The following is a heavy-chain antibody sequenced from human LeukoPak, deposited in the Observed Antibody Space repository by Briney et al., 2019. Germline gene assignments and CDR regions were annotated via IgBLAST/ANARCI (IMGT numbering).Heavy chain of an antibody. V-gene: IGHV1-24*01. Sequence: GASVKVSCKVSGYTLTELSMHWVRQAPGKGLEWMGGFYPEDGETIYAQKFQGRVTMTEDTSTDTAYMELSSLRSEDTAVYYCATLYSSSWDEGVVDYWGQGTLVTVSS. J-gene: IGHJ4*02. CDR1: GYTLTELS. CDR3: ATLYSSSWDEGVVDY. CDR2: FYPEDGET. D-gene: IGHD6-13*01.